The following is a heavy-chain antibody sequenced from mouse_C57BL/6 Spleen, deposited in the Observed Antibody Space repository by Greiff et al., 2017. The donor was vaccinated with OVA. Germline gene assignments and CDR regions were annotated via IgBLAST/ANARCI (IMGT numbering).Heavy chain of an antibody. CDR1: GYTFTDYN. D-gene: IGHD4-1*01. CDR3: ARGLGHY. CDR2: INPNNGGT. V-gene: IGHV1-18*01. J-gene: IGHJ2*01. Sequence: EVQLQESGPELVKPGASVKIPCKASGYTFTDYNMDWVKQSHGKSLEWIGEINPNNGGTVYNQKFKGKATLTVDKSSSTAYMELRSLTSEDTAVYYCARGLGHYWGQGTTLTVSS.